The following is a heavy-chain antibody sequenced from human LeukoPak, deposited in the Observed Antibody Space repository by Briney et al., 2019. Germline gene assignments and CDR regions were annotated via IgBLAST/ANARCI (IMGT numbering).Heavy chain of an antibody. CDR3: ARAQLVYGLYYFDY. J-gene: IGHJ4*02. CDR1: GGSIRSSNYY. D-gene: IGHD6-13*01. CDR2: KYYSGST. Sequence: SETVSLTCTVSGGSIRSSNYYWGWIRQPPGKGLEWIGNKYYSGSTYYNPSLKSRVTISVDTSKNQFSLQLNSVTPEDTAVYYCARAQLVYGLYYFDYWGQGTLVTVSS. V-gene: IGHV4-39*07.